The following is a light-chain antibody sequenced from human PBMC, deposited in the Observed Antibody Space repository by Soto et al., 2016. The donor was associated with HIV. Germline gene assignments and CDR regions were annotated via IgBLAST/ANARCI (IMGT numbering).Light chain of an antibody. Sequence: SYVLPQPPSASVAPGKTARITCGGNDIGSKSVHWYQQKPGQAPVLVVYDDDDRPSGIPERFSGSSSGNTATLTISRVEIGDEADYYCQVWDSSSDHWVFGGGTKLTVL. J-gene: IGLJ3*02. CDR2: DDD. V-gene: IGLV3-21*03. CDR3: QVWDSSSDHWV. CDR1: DIGSKS.